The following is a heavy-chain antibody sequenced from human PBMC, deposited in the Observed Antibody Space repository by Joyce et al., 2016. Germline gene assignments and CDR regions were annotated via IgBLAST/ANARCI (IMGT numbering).Heavy chain of an antibody. J-gene: IGHJ6*02. CDR2: IIPFFGST. CDR1: RGTFSNFA. D-gene: IGHD4-17*01. Sequence: QVQLVQSAAEVIKPGSSVKVSCKASRGTFSNFAVTWVRQAPGQGLEWVGGIIPFFGSTNYAQKFQGRVTITADESTSTAYMEVTSLRSDDTAVYYCARERVSTTSGHYYGMDVWGQGTTVIVSS. V-gene: IGHV1-69*01. CDR3: ARERVSTTSGHYYGMDV.